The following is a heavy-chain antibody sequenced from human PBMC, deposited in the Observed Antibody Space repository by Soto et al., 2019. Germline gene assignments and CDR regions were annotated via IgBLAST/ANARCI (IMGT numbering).Heavy chain of an antibody. D-gene: IGHD3-10*01. Sequence: QVHLQQWGAGLLKPSETLSLTCAVNGGAFNGYYWTWIRQSPGKGVQWIGEINHSGTVDYNPSLKSRVSLSGDTSKRQFSLTLTSVTAADPAVYYCARAGAALVRGSIGGFDYWGQGTLVTVSS. J-gene: IGHJ4*02. CDR2: INHSGTV. CDR1: GGAFNGYY. V-gene: IGHV4-34*01. CDR3: ARAGAALVRGSIGGFDY.